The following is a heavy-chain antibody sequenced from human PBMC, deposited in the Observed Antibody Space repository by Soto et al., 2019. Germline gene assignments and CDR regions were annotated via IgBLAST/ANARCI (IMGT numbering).Heavy chain of an antibody. Sequence: QVHLVQSGAEVKKPGASVKVSCKGSGYDFTTYGITWVRQAPGQGLEWMAWISAHNGNTDYAQTLQGRVTVTRETSTSTAYMELRSLRSDDTAVYYCARGRYGDYWGQGALVTVSS. CDR3: ARGRYGDY. D-gene: IGHD1-1*01. V-gene: IGHV1-18*01. J-gene: IGHJ4*02. CDR2: ISAHNGNT. CDR1: GYDFTTYG.